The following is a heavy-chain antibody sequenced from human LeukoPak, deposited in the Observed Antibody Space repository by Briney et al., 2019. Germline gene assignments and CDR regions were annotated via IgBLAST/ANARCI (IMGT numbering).Heavy chain of an antibody. V-gene: IGHV4-34*01. Sequence: GSLRLSCAASGFTFSSYEMNWIRQPPGKGLEWIGEINHSGSTNYNPSLKSRVTISVDTSKNQFSLKLSSVTAADTAVYYCARLRELRFLEWFPRDYFDYWGQGTLVTVSS. CDR3: ARLRELRFLEWFPRDYFDY. CDR2: INHSGST. J-gene: IGHJ4*02. CDR1: GFTFSSYE. D-gene: IGHD3-3*01.